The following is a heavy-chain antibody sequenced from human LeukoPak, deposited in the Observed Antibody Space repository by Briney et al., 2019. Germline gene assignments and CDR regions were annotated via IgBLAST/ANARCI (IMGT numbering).Heavy chain of an antibody. D-gene: IGHD6-19*01. CDR1: GISFSRFG. CDR3: ARVGYSRAWYFFDF. Sequence: GGSLRLSCAASGISFSRFGMSWVRLAPGKGLEWVSTLSSTGTTFYADSVKGRLTISRANSENTLYLQMDSLRAEDTALYYCARVGYSRAWYFFDFWGQGTLVTVSS. J-gene: IGHJ4*02. V-gene: IGHV3-69-1*01. CDR2: LSSTGTT.